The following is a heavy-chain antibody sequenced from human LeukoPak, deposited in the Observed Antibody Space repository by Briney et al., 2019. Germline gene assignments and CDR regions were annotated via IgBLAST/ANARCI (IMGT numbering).Heavy chain of an antibody. CDR3: AKSRGIGSADWFDP. J-gene: IGHJ5*02. V-gene: IGHV3-23*01. D-gene: IGHD2-2*01. Sequence: PGGSLRLSCSASGLLFSNYAMSWVRQAPGKGLEWISSLSGSGRTTYYAASVKGRFTISRDNSGNTLYLQMNSLTVEDTALYYCAKSRGIGSADWFDPWGQGTLVTVSS. CDR1: GLLFSNYA. CDR2: LSGSGRTT.